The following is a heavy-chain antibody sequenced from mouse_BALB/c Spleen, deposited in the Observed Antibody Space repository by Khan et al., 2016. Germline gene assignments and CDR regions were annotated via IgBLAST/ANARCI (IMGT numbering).Heavy chain of an antibody. V-gene: IGHV5-6-5*01. D-gene: IGHD1-1*01. CDR3: ARGRYYGSSPYWYFDV. J-gene: IGHJ1*01. Sequence: EVELVESGGGLVKPGGSLKLSCAASGFTFSSYVMSWVRQTPEKRLEWVASISSGGSTYYADSVKGRFTISRDNARNILYLQMSSLRSEDTAMYYCARGRYYGSSPYWYFDVWGAGTTVTVSS. CDR2: ISSGGST. CDR1: GFTFSSYV.